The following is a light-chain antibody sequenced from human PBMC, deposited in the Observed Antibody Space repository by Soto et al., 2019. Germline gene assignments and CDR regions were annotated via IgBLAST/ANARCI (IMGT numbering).Light chain of an antibody. CDR2: LGS. J-gene: IGKJ5*01. CDR3: MEVLQTPFT. CDR1: QSLLHNNGRNY. V-gene: IGKV2-28*01. Sequence: DIVMTQTPLSLPVTPGEPASISCRSTQSLLHNNGRNYLDWYLQKPGQSPQLLIFLGSNRASGVPDRFSGSGSGTDFTLKISRVEAEDVGVYYCMEVLQTPFTFGQGTRM.